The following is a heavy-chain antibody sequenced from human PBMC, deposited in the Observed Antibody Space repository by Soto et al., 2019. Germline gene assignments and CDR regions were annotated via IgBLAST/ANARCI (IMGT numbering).Heavy chain of an antibody. CDR3: ARLGKDRSGWAY. V-gene: IGHV1-3*01. D-gene: IGHD6-19*01. CDR1: GYTFTSYA. CDR2: INAGNGNT. J-gene: IGHJ4*02. Sequence: GASVKVSCKASGYTFTSYAMHWVRQAPGQRLEWMGWINAGNGNTKYSQKFQGRVAITRDTSASTAYMELSSLRSEDTAVYYCARLGKDRSGWAYWGQGTLVTVSS.